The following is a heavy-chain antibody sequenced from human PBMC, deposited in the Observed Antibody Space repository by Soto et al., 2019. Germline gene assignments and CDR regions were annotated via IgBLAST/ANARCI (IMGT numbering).Heavy chain of an antibody. CDR1: GFTFSSYG. Sequence: PGGSLRLSCAASGFTFSSYGMHWVRQAPGKGLEWVAVIWYDGSNKYYADSVKGRFTISRDNSKNTLYLQMNSLRAEDTAVYYCARENDFWSGYGMDVWGQGTTVTVSS. D-gene: IGHD3-3*01. V-gene: IGHV3-33*01. CDR2: IWYDGSNK. J-gene: IGHJ6*02. CDR3: ARENDFWSGYGMDV.